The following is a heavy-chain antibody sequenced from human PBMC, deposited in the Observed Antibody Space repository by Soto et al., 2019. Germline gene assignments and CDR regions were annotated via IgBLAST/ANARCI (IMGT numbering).Heavy chain of an antibody. D-gene: IGHD2-8*02. V-gene: IGHV3-11*01. CDR3: VRARLLTGAY. CDR1: GFTFSDYY. CDR2: ISSSGTTI. Sequence: QVQLVESGGGLGKPGGSLRLSCAASGFTFSDYYRSWIRQAPGKGLEWVAYISSSGTTIYHADSVKGRFTISRDNAKNSLYRQMNRLRGEDTAVNYCVRARLLTGAYWGHGTLVTVSS. J-gene: IGHJ4*01.